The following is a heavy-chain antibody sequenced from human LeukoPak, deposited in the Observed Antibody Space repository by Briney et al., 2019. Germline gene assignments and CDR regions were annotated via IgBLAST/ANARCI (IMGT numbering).Heavy chain of an antibody. D-gene: IGHD6-19*01. Sequence: GGSLRLSCAASGFTFSFYSMNWVRQAPGKGLEWVSSMSVSSGLIYYADSVKGRFTISRDNSKNTLYLQMNSLRAEDTAVYYCATQGSGYSSGWFSEGYFYYYYYMDVWGKGTTVTVSS. CDR2: MSVSSGLI. CDR1: GFTFSFYS. J-gene: IGHJ6*03. V-gene: IGHV3-21*01. CDR3: ATQGSGYSSGWFSEGYFYYYYYMDV.